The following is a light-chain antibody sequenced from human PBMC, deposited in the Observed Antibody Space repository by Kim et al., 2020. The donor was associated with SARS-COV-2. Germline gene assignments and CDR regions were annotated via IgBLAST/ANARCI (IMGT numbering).Light chain of an antibody. CDR2: DVN. Sequence: QSALTQPPSASGSPGQSVTISCTGTSSDVGGYNYVSWYQHHPGKAPKLMIYDVNKRPSGIPDRFSGSKSGNTASLTVSGLQAEDEADYYCQSYDSSLSGSRVFGTGTKVTVL. CDR3: QSYDSSLSGSRV. J-gene: IGLJ1*01. V-gene: IGLV2-8*01. CDR1: SSDVGGYNY.